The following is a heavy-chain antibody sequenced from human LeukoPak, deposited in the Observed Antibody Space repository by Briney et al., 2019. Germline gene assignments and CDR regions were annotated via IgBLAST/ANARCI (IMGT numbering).Heavy chain of an antibody. CDR2: ISAYYGNT. V-gene: IGHV1-18*01. CDR1: GYTFTTYA. J-gene: IGHJ5*02. Sequence: ASVKVSCKASGYTFTTYAISWVRQAPGQGLEWMGWISAYYGNTTYAQKFQGRVTMTTDTSTSTAYMELRSLRSDDTAVYYCARDYNWFDPWGQGTLVTVSS. CDR3: ARDYNWFDP.